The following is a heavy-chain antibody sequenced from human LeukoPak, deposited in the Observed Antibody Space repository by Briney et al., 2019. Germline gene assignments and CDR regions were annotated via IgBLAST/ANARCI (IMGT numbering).Heavy chain of an antibody. J-gene: IGHJ4*02. Sequence: GGSLRLSCAGSGFTFSSYAMSWVRQGPGKGREWVSGISASGDSTYYADSVKGRFTISRDSSRNTLYLQMNSLRAEDTAVYYCAKWLVTAAGGRYFDYWGQGTLVTVSS. CDR2: ISASGDST. CDR1: GFTFSSYA. V-gene: IGHV3-23*01. D-gene: IGHD2-21*02. CDR3: AKWLVTAAGGRYFDY.